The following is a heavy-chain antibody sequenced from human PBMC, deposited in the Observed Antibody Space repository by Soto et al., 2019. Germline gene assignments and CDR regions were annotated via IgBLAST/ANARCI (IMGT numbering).Heavy chain of an antibody. D-gene: IGHD5-12*01. V-gene: IGHV3-48*03. CDR1: GFTFSNYE. J-gene: IGHJ6*02. Sequence: PGGSLRLCCAASGFTFSNYEMTWVRQAPGKWLEWVSYISSSGSSLSYADSVKGRFTISRDNAKNSLYLEMNSLRAEHTAVYYCARERWNTGYSGYELYSFYYGLDIWGQGTTVTVYS. CDR2: ISSSGSSL. CDR3: ARERWNTGYSGYELYSFYYGLDI.